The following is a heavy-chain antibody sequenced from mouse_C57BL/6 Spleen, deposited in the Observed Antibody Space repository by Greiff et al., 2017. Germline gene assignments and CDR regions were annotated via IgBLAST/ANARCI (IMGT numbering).Heavy chain of an antibody. Sequence: DVMLVESGGGLVKPGGSLKLSCAASGFTFSDYGMHWVRQAPEKGLEWVAYISSGSSTIYYADTVKGRFTISRDNAKNTLFLQMTSLRSEDTAMYYCARNYYGRGYYFDYWGQGTTLTVSS. V-gene: IGHV5-17*01. D-gene: IGHD1-1*01. CDR1: GFTFSDYG. CDR3: ARNYYGRGYYFDY. CDR2: ISSGSSTI. J-gene: IGHJ2*01.